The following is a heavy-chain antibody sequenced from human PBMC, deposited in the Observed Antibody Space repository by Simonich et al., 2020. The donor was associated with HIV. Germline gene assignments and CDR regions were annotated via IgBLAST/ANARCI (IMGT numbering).Heavy chain of an antibody. CDR2: SSWNSGSI. D-gene: IGHD5-18*01. CDR3: AKGGGYSDGADAFDL. V-gene: IGHV3-9*01. CDR1: GFSFYDYA. J-gene: IGHJ3*01. Sequence: EVQLVESGGGLVQPGGSLRLSCAASGFSFYDYAMHWVRQTPGKCLGWVSGSSWNSGSIGDADSVKGRFTISRDNAKNSLYLQMNRLSAEDTALYYCAKGGGYSDGADAFDLWGQGTMVTVSS.